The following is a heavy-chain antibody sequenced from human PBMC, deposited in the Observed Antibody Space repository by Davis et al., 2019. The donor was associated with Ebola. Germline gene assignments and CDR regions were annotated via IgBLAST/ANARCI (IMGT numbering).Heavy chain of an antibody. J-gene: IGHJ1*01. V-gene: IGHV3-15*01. CDR2: IKSKTDGGTT. Sequence: GGSLRLSCAASGFTFSNAWMSWVRQAPGKGLEWVGRIKSKTDGGTTDYAAPVKGRFTISRDDSKNTLYLQMNSLKTEDTAVYYCKSGFWSGYFPPQYFQHWGQGTLVTVSS. D-gene: IGHD3-3*01. CDR1: GFTFSNAW. CDR3: KSGFWSGYFPPQYFQH.